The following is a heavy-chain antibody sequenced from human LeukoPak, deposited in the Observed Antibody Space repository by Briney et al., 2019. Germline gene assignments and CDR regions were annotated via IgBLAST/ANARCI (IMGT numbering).Heavy chain of an antibody. CDR1: GFTFSSFE. J-gene: IGHJ3*02. Sequence: GGSLRLSCAASGFTFSSFEMNWVRQAPGKGLEWVSYISSSGSTIYYADSVKGRFTISRDNAKNSLYLQMNSPRAEDTAVYYCARAPVLRIGVFDIWGQGTMVTVSS. CDR3: ARAPVLRIGVFDI. D-gene: IGHD2-15*01. CDR2: ISSSGSTI. V-gene: IGHV3-48*03.